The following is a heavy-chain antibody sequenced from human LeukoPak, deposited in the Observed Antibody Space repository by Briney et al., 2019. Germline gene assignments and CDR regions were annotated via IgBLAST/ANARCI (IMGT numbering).Heavy chain of an antibody. V-gene: IGHV3-21*01. D-gene: IGHD6-13*01. CDR2: ITSSGTFV. J-gene: IGHJ4*02. CDR3: ARSLYSSSWYDY. CDR1: GFTFSTYS. Sequence: GGSLRLSCAASGFTFSTYSMNWVRQAPGKGLEWVSSITSSGTFVYYADSLKGRFTISRDNGKSSVYLQMNSLRAEDTAVYYCARSLYSSSWYDYWGQGTLVTVSS.